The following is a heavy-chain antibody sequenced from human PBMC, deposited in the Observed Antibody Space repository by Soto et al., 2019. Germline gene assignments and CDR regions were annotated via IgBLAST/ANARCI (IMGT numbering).Heavy chain of an antibody. CDR3: ATNRINRPDWFDS. Sequence: QLQESGPGLVKPSQTLSLTCSVSGDSINNDGYYWTWIRQHPGKGLEWIGYIYYSGSAYYNPSLKSRVTISADTSKNQFSLQLTSVTAADTAVYYYATNRINRPDWFDSWGQGALVTVSS. V-gene: IGHV4-31*03. J-gene: IGHJ5*01. CDR2: IYYSGSA. CDR1: GDSINNDGYY.